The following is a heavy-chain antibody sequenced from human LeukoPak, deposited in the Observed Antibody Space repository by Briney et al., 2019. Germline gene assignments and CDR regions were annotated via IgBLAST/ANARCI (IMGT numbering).Heavy chain of an antibody. D-gene: IGHD5-12*01. CDR2: IKSKTDGGTT. V-gene: IGHV3-15*01. J-gene: IGHJ4*02. Sequence: PGGSLRLSCAASGFTVSSNYMSWVRQAPGKGLEWVGRIKSKTDGGTTDYAAPVKGRFTISRDDSKNTLYLQMNSLKTEDTAVYYCTTASGYDGGNYWGQGTLVTVSS. CDR3: TTASGYDGGNY. CDR1: GFTVSSNY.